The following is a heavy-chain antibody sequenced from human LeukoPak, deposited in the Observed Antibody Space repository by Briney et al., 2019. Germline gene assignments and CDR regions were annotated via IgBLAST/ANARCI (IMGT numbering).Heavy chain of an antibody. J-gene: IGHJ6*03. CDR3: ARRYFRGVITYYYYMDV. CDR2: IYYSGST. Sequence: SETLSLTCTVSGGSISSYYWSWIRQPPGKGLEWIGYIYYSGSTNYNPSLKSRVTISVDTSKNQFSLKLSSVTAADTAVYYCARRYFRGVITYYYYMDVWGKGTTVTVSS. D-gene: IGHD3-10*01. CDR1: GGSISSYY. V-gene: IGHV4-59*01.